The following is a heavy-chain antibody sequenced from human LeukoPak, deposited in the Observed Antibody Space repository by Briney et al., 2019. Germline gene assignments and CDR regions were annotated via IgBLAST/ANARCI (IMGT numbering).Heavy chain of an antibody. Sequence: SGGSLRLSCAASGFTFSSYAMSWVRQAPGKGLEWVSTTSGSGGSTYYADSVKGRFTISRDNSKNTLYLRMNSLRAEDAAVYYCAKGYCSSTSCYTPPDYWGQGTLVTVSS. CDR2: TSGSGGST. CDR3: AKGYCSSTSCYTPPDY. J-gene: IGHJ4*02. CDR1: GFTFSSYA. D-gene: IGHD2-2*02. V-gene: IGHV3-23*01.